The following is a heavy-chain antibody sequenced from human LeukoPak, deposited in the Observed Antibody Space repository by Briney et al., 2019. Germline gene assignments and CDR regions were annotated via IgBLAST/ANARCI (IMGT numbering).Heavy chain of an antibody. CDR3: AREGLLWFGNYYFDY. CDR2: NSAYNGNT. V-gene: IGHV1-18*01. J-gene: IGHJ4*02. D-gene: IGHD3-10*01. CDR1: GYTFTSYG. Sequence: ASVKVSCKASGYTFTSYGISWVRQAPGQGLEWMGWNSAYNGNTNYAQKLQGRVTMTTDTSTSTAYMELRSLRSDDTAVYYCAREGLLWFGNYYFDYWGQGTLVTVSS.